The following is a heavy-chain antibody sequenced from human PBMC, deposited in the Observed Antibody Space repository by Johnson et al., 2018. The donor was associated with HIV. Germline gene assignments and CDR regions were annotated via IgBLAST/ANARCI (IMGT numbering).Heavy chain of an antibody. CDR3: AIIWNHTFDSSGYYYEWCDAFDI. CDR1: GFTFSTYG. Sequence: QVQLVESGGGVVQPGGSLRLSCAAFGFTFSTYGIHWVRQAPGKGLEWVAFIRSDGTNKYYADFVKGRFSISRDNSKNTLYLQMNSLRAEDTAVYYCAIIWNHTFDSSGYYYEWCDAFDIWGQGTMVTVSS. CDR2: IRSDGTNK. V-gene: IGHV3-30*02. J-gene: IGHJ3*02. D-gene: IGHD3-22*01.